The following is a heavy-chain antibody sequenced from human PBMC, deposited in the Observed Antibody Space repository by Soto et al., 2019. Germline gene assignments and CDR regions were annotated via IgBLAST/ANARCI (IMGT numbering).Heavy chain of an antibody. V-gene: IGHV3-23*01. J-gene: IGHJ4*02. CDR1: GFTFSSYD. D-gene: IGHD2-21*02. CDR2: ITSSAGAT. CDR3: AKYIGGGGYWYDY. Sequence: EVQLLESGGGLGQPGGSLRLSCAASGFTFSSYDMTWVRQAPGKGLEWVSTITSSAGATYYADSVKGRFTISRDNSRNALYLQMNNLRAEDTAVYYCAKYIGGGGYWYDYWGQGILVTVSS.